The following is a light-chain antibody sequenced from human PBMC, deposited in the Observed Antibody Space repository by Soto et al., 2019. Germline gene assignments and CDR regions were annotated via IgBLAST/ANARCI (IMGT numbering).Light chain of an antibody. Sequence: EIVLKLSPATLSVSPGDRATLSCRASESVSSNVAWYQQKPGQTPRLLIYGASSRATGIPDRFSGSGSGTDFTLTISSLQPEDFATYYCQQSYRTPIPFGQGRRLAIK. J-gene: IGKJ5*01. CDR2: GAS. CDR1: ESVSSN. V-gene: IGKV3D-15*01. CDR3: QQSYRTPIP.